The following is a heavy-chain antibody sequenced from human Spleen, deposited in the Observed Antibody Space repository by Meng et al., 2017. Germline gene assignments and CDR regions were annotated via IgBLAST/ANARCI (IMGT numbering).Heavy chain of an antibody. CDR3: ARDPNHGDPGVRDF. Sequence: ETLSLTCAVYGGSFSGYYWSWIRQPPGKGLECVSTISSSGHSTYYADSVKGRFTISRDNSKNTLYLQMNSLRAEDTSVYYCARDPNHGDPGVRDFWGQGTLVTVSS. CDR2: ISSSGHST. V-gene: IGHV3-23*01. CDR1: GGSFSGYY. D-gene: IGHD4-17*01. J-gene: IGHJ4*02.